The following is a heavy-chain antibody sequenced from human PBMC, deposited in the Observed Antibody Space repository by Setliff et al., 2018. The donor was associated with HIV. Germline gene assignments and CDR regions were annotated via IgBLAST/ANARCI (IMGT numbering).Heavy chain of an antibody. CDR1: GFTFSSYE. CDR3: ASNFRSGYWYFDL. Sequence: PGGSLRLSCAASGFTFSSYEMNWVRQAPGKGLEWVSYISSSGSTIYYADSVKGRLTISRDNAKNSLYLQMNSLRAEDTAVYYCASNFRSGYWYFDLWGRGTLVTVSS. J-gene: IGHJ2*01. V-gene: IGHV3-48*03. CDR2: ISSSGSTI. D-gene: IGHD2-15*01.